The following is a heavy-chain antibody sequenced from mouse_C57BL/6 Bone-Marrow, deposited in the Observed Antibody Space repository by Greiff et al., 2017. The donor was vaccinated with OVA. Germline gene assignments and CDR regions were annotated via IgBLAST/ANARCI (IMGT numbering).Heavy chain of an antibody. Sequence: EVKLMESGPGLVKPSQSLSLTCSVTGYSITSGYYWNWIRQFPGNKLEWMGYISYDGSNNYNPSLKNRISITRDTSKNQFFLKLNSVTTEDTATYYCARDEGYYGSSFHWYFDVWGTGTTVTVSS. CDR2: ISYDGSN. CDR1: GYSITSGYY. D-gene: IGHD1-1*01. CDR3: ARDEGYYGSSFHWYFDV. V-gene: IGHV3-6*01. J-gene: IGHJ1*03.